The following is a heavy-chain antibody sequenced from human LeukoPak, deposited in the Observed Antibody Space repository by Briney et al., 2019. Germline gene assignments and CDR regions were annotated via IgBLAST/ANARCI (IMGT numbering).Heavy chain of an antibody. V-gene: IGHV3-33*08. D-gene: IGHD3-10*01. CDR2: IWSDGSIK. Sequence: PGGSLRLSCATSRFIFSSYWMTWVRQAPGKGLEWVAVIWSDGSIKYYADSVKGRFTISRDNSKSTLYLQMNSLRAEDTAVYYCVRGYYGSGTYPYWGQGTLVTVSS. CDR1: RFIFSSYW. J-gene: IGHJ4*02. CDR3: VRGYYGSGTYPY.